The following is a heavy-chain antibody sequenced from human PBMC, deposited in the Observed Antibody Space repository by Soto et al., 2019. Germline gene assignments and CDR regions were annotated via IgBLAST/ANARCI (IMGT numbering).Heavy chain of an antibody. D-gene: IGHD5-18*01. CDR2: VKSDGSST. CDR1: GFTFSSYW. J-gene: IGHJ6*02. Sequence: EVQLVESGGGLAQPGGSLRRSCAASGFTFSSYWMHWVRQAPGTGLVWVSRVKSDGSSTSDADSVKGRFTSSRDNAKNTVYLQMNGLRVEDTAVYSCARVLWLHYVMDVWGHGTTVTVAS. CDR3: ARVLWLHYVMDV. V-gene: IGHV3-74*01.